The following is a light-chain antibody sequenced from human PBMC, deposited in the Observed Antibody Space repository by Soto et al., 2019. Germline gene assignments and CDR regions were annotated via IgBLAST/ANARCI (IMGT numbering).Light chain of an antibody. Sequence: DIQMTQSPSTLSASVGDRVTITCRASQSISNWLAWYQQKPGKAPKLLIYKASTLESGVPSRFSCSGSGTEFTLTISSLQPDDFATYFCQQYNSYWYTFGQGTKLDIK. CDR2: KAS. J-gene: IGKJ2*01. CDR1: QSISNW. V-gene: IGKV1-5*03. CDR3: QQYNSYWYT.